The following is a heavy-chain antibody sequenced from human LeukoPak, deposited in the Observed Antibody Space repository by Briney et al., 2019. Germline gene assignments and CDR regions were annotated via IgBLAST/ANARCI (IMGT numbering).Heavy chain of an antibody. Sequence: PGGSLTLSCAASGFTFSSYAMSGVRQAPGKGLEWVSAISGSGGRTYYADSVKGRFTISRDNSKNTLYLQMNSLRAEDTAVYYCAKGQRTSCYTDYWGQGTLGTVSS. D-gene: IGHD2-2*02. CDR3: AKGQRTSCYTDY. CDR2: ISGSGGRT. CDR1: GFTFSSYA. J-gene: IGHJ4*02. V-gene: IGHV3-23*01.